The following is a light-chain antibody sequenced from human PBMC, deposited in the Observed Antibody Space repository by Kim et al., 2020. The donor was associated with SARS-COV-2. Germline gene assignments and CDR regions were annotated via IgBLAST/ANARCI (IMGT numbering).Light chain of an antibody. J-gene: IGLJ3*02. CDR1: SSNIGDHF. CDR3: ATWDVSLSCWV. CDR2: SDN. Sequence: GQRVTISCSGSSSNIGDHFVNWFQQLPGTAPKLLIYSDNQRPSGVPDRFSGSKSGTSASLAISGLQSDDEADYYCATWDVSLSCWVFGGGTQLTVL. V-gene: IGLV1-44*01.